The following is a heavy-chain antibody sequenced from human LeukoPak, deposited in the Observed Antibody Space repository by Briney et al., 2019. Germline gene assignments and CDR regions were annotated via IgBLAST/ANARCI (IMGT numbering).Heavy chain of an antibody. Sequence: GGSLRLSCAASGFTFTSYAMNWVRQAPGKGLEWVSAISGSGGSTYYADSVKGRFTISRDNSKNTLYLQMNSLRAEDTAVYYCAKVPPNYYDSSGYYFSVDYYFDYWGQGTLVTVSS. CDR3: AKVPPNYYDSSGYYFSVDYYFDY. J-gene: IGHJ4*02. CDR1: GFTFTSYA. CDR2: ISGSGGST. D-gene: IGHD3-22*01. V-gene: IGHV3-23*01.